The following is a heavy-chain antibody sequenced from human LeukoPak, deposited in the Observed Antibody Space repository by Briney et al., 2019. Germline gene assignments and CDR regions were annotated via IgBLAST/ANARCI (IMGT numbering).Heavy chain of an antibody. V-gene: IGHV4-34*01. D-gene: IGHD7-27*01. CDR2: IIHSGST. CDR3: ARGLTELGTAYYYYMDV. Sequence: PSETPSLTCAVYGGSFSGYSWSWIRQSPGKGLEWIADIIHSGSTNYNSSLKSRVTISLDTSKNQFSLNLTSVTAADTAVYYCARGLTELGTAYYYYMDVWGKGTTVIVSS. J-gene: IGHJ6*03. CDR1: GGSFSGYS.